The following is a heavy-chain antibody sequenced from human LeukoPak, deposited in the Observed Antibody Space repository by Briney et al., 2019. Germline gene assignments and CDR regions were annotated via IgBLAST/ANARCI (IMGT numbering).Heavy chain of an antibody. J-gene: IGHJ4*02. CDR1: GFTFSSYE. V-gene: IGHV3-48*03. CDR2: ISSSGSTI. CDR3: AKCPSGVLRYFAPIDY. Sequence: PGGSLRLSCAASGFTFSSYEMNWVRQAPGKGLEWVSYISSSGSTIYYADSVKGRFTISRDNDKNSLYLQMNSLRAEDTAVYYCAKCPSGVLRYFAPIDYWGQGTLVTVSS. D-gene: IGHD3-9*01.